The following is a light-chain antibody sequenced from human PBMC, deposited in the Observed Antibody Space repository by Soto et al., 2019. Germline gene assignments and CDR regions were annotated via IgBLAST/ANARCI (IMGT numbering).Light chain of an antibody. CDR3: SSYTSSSTPYV. Sequence: HSVLTQPASVSGSPGQSITISCTGTSSDVGVYNYVSWYQQHPGKAPKLMIYEVSNRPSGVSNRFYGSKSGNTASLTISGLQAEDEADYYCSSYTSSSTPYVFGTGTKVTV. CDR1: SSDVGVYNY. V-gene: IGLV2-14*01. J-gene: IGLJ1*01. CDR2: EVS.